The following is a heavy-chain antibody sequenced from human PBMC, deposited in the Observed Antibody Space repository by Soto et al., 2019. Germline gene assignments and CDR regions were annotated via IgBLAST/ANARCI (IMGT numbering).Heavy chain of an antibody. CDR2: IYYSGST. J-gene: IGHJ6*03. V-gene: IGHV4-59*08. CDR3: ARQIAARPYYYYYYYMDV. CDR1: GGSISSYY. Sequence: SETLSLTCAVSGGSISSYYWSWIRQPPGKGLEWIGYIYYSGSTNYNPSLKSRVTISVDTSKNQFSLKLSSVTAADTAVYYCARQIAARPYYYYYYYMDVWGKGTTVTVSS. D-gene: IGHD6-6*01.